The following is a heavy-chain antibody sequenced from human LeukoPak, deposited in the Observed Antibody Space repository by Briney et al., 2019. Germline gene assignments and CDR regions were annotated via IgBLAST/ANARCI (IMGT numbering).Heavy chain of an antibody. CDR1: GFSFDDYG. V-gene: IGHV3-20*04. CDR3: ARDRGTGTTDFDY. J-gene: IGHJ4*02. CDR2: INWNGGST. Sequence: GGSLRLSCAASGFSFDDYGMSWVRQAPGKGLEWVSGINWNGGSTGYADSVKGRFTISRDNAKNSLYLQMNSLRAEDTALYSCARDRGTGTTDFDYWGQGTLVTVSS. D-gene: IGHD1-7*01.